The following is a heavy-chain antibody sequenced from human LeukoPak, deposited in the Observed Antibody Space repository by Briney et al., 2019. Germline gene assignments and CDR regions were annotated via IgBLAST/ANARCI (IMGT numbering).Heavy chain of an antibody. CDR1: GYTFTSYD. CDR2: MNPNSGNR. CDR3: ARRRLAGSTPPHYYYILDV. V-gene: IGHV1-8*01. J-gene: IGHJ6*02. Sequence: ASVKVSCKASGYTFTSYDINWVRQATGQGLEWMGWMNPNSGNRGSAQNFQGRVTLTRNTSISTAYMELSSLRSEDTAVYYCARRRLAGSTPPHYYYILDVCGQGTTVTVSS. D-gene: IGHD3-3*02.